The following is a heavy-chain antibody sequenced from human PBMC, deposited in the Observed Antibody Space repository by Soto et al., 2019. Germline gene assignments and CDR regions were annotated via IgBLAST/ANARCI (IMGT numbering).Heavy chain of an antibody. J-gene: IGHJ4*02. CDR2: IYYSGST. Sequence: SETLSLTCTVSGGSISSGDYYWSWLRQPPGKGLEWIGYIYYSGSTYYNPSLKSRVTISVDTSKNQFSLKLSSVTAADTAVYYCDRERGVVVPAAILWGQGTLVTVSS. CDR1: GGSISSGDYY. V-gene: IGHV4-30-4*01. CDR3: DRERGVVVPAAIL. D-gene: IGHD2-2*01.